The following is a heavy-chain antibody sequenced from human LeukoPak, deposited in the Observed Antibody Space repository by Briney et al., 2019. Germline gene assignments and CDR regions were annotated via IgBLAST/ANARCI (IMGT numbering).Heavy chain of an antibody. V-gene: IGHV3-15*01. J-gene: IGHJ3*02. CDR1: GFTFSNAW. D-gene: IGHD4-23*01. Sequence: GGSLRLSCAASGFTFSNAWMNWVRQAPGKGLEWVGRIKSKTDGGTTDYAAPVKGRFTISRDDSKNTLYLQMNSLKTEDTAVYYCTTDLTPDYGGAFDIWGQGTMVTVSS. CDR3: TTDLTPDYGGAFDI. CDR2: IKSKTDGGTT.